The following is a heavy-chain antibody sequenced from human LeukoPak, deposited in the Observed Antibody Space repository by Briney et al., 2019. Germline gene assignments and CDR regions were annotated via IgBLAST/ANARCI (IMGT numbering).Heavy chain of an antibody. Sequence: GGSLRLSCAASGFTFSSYAMHWVRQAPGKGLEWVAVISYDGSNKYYADSVKGRFTISRDNSKNTLYLQMNSLRAEDTAVYYCARDRYDFWSGYIRGGPLGAFDIWGQGTMVTVSS. CDR1: GFTFSSYA. V-gene: IGHV3-30-3*01. D-gene: IGHD3-3*01. CDR2: ISYDGSNK. CDR3: ARDRYDFWSGYIRGGPLGAFDI. J-gene: IGHJ3*02.